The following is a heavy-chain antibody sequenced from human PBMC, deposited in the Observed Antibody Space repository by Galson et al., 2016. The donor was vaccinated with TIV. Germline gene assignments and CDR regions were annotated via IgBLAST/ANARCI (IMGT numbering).Heavy chain of an antibody. D-gene: IGHD2-21*01. CDR1: GFIVSLTY. J-gene: IGHJ6*02. CDR2: ISSGCYT. Sequence: SLRLSCAASGFIVSLTYMTWVRQAPGKGLEWVSLISSGCYTSYADSVKGRFTITRNNSKNTVYLQMNSLRAEDTAVYYCARDRRHCGNECYLFYYYGMDVWGQGTAVTVSS. V-gene: IGHV3-53*04. CDR3: ARDRRHCGNECYLFYYYGMDV.